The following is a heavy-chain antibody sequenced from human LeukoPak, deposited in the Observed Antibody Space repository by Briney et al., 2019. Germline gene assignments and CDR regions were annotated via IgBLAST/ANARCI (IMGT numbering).Heavy chain of an antibody. Sequence: PGGSLRLSCAGSGFTFANYAMSWVRQAPGKGLEWVSSISGGSTYYADSVKGRFTISRDNSKNTLYLQMNSLRAEDTAVYYCAGEGHSGYDYPNYYYYGMDVWGQGTTVTVSS. CDR3: AGEGHSGYDYPNYYYYGMDV. CDR2: ISGGST. V-gene: IGHV3-23*01. J-gene: IGHJ6*02. D-gene: IGHD5-12*01. CDR1: GFTFANYA.